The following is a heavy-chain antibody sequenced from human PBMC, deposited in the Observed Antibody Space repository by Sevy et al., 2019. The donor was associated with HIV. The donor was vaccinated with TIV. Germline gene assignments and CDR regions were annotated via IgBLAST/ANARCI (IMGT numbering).Heavy chain of an antibody. CDR2: IYYSGST. J-gene: IGHJ5*02. V-gene: IGHV4-30-4*01. D-gene: IGHD5-18*01. Sequence: SETLSLTCTVSGGSISSGDYYWSWIRQPPGKGLEWIGYIYYSGSTYYNPSLKSRVTISVDTSKNQFSLKLSSVTAAETAVYYCAGAEWIQLWLEGGNWFDPWGQGTLVTVSS. CDR1: GGSISSGDYY. CDR3: AGAEWIQLWLEGGNWFDP.